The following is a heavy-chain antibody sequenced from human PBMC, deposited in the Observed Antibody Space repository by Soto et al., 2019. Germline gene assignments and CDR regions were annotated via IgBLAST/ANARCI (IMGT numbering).Heavy chain of an antibody. CDR2: INHTGGS. J-gene: IGHJ5*02. V-gene: IGHV4-34*01. CDR1: GGPFSAYY. D-gene: IGHD6-13*01. CDR3: ARGRSIAAARNWVDP. Sequence: QVQLQQWGAGLLKPSETLSLTCAVYGGPFSAYYWSWIRQPPGEGLEWIGEINHTGGSSYNPSLKSRVIISVVASKNQFSLILSSVTAADTAVYYCARGRSIAAARNWVDPWAQGTLVTVSS.